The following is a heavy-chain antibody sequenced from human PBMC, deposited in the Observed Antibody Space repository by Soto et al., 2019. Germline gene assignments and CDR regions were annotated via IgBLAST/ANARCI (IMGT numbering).Heavy chain of an antibody. J-gene: IGHJ4*02. CDR3: ARVGYSGYGGEGNYFDY. V-gene: IGHV4-30-4*01. CDR1: GGSISSGDYY. D-gene: IGHD5-12*01. CDR2: IYYSGST. Sequence: QVQLQESGPGLVKPSQTLSLTCTVSGGSISSGDYYWSWIRQPPGKVLEWIGYIYYSGSTYYSPSLKSRVTISVDTSKNQFSLKLSSVTAADTAVYYCARVGYSGYGGEGNYFDYWGQGTLVTVSS.